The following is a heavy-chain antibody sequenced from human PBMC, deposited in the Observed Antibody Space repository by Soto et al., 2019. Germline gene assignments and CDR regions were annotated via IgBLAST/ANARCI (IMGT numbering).Heavy chain of an antibody. V-gene: IGHV1-18*01. CDR3: ASRRSYYDSSGPLFY. CDR1: GYTFTSYG. CDR2: ISAYNGNT. Sequence: GASVKVSCKASGYTFTSYGISWVRQAPGQGLEWMGWISAYNGNTNYAQKLQGRVTMTTDTSTSTAYMELRSLRSDDAAAYYCASRRSYYDSSGPLFYWGQGTLVTVSS. D-gene: IGHD3-22*01. J-gene: IGHJ4*02.